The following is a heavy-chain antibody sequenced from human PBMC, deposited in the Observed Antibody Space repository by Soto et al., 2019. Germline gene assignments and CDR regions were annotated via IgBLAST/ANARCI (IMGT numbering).Heavy chain of an antibody. CDR3: ATKLGFGAFDI. V-gene: IGHV1-69*13. J-gene: IGHJ3*02. CDR1: GGTFSSYA. CDR2: IIPIFGTA. D-gene: IGHD7-27*01. Sequence: SVKVSCKASGGTFSSYAISWVRQAPGQGLEWMGGIIPIFGTANYAQKFQGRVTITADESTGTAYMELSSLRSEDTAVYYCATKLGFGAFDIWGQGTMVTVSS.